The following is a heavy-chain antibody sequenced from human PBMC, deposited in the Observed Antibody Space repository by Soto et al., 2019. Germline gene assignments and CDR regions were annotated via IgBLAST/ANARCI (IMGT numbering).Heavy chain of an antibody. CDR3: ARGADYYDSSGYYTRWAFDI. J-gene: IGHJ3*02. D-gene: IGHD3-22*01. CDR1: GYTFTSYY. CDR2: IIPSGGST. V-gene: IGHV1-46*01. Sequence: GASVKVSCKASGYTFTSYYMHWVRQAPGQGLEWMGIIIPSGGSTSYAQKFQGRVTMTRDTSTSTVYMELSSLRSEDTAVYYCARGADYYDSSGYYTRWAFDIWGQGTMVTVSS.